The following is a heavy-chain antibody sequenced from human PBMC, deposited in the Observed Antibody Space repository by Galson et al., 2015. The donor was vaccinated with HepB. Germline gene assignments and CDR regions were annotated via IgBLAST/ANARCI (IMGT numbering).Heavy chain of an antibody. D-gene: IGHD3-16*02. Sequence: SLRLSCAASGFTFSSNWMHWVRQAPGKGLVWVSHINNYGSSTSYADSVKGRFTISRDNAKNTLYPQMNSLRDEDTAVYYCARSLTFGGIVADFDYWGQGTLVTVSS. CDR2: INNYGSST. J-gene: IGHJ4*02. V-gene: IGHV3-74*01. CDR1: GFTFSSNW. CDR3: ARSLTFGGIVADFDY.